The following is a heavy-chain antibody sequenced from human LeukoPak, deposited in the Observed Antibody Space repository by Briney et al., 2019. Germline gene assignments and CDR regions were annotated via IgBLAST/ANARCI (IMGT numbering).Heavy chain of an antibody. CDR2: IYYSGST. Sequence: SETLSLTCTVFGGSISSYYWSWIRQPPGKGLEWIGYIYYSGSTNYNPSLKSRVTTSVDTSKNQFSLKLSSVTAADTAVYYCARVHTQDLGYCSGGSCYGFDYWGQGTLVTVSS. CDR1: GGSISSYY. CDR3: ARVHTQDLGYCSGGSCYGFDY. D-gene: IGHD2-15*01. V-gene: IGHV4-59*01. J-gene: IGHJ4*02.